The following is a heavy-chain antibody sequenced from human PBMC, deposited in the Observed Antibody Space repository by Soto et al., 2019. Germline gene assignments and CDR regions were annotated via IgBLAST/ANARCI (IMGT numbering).Heavy chain of an antibody. J-gene: IGHJ4*02. Sequence: GGSLRLSCSASGFTFSSYAMHWVRQAPGKGLEYVSAISSNGGSTYYADSVKGRFTISRDNSKNTLYLQMSSLRAEDTAVYYCVKESPSSKGSGWYGFDYWGQGTLVTVSS. V-gene: IGHV3-64D*06. CDR2: ISSNGGST. CDR1: GFTFSSYA. D-gene: IGHD6-19*01. CDR3: VKESPSSKGSGWYGFDY.